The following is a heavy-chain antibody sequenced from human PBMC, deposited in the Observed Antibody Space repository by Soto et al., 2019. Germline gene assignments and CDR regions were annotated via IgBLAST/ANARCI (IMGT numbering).Heavy chain of an antibody. CDR3: ARDLTGDYYDSSGFAY. V-gene: IGHV1-18*01. CDR2: ISAYNGNT. Sequence: QVQLVQSGAEVKKPGASVKVSCKASGYTFTSYGISWVRQAPGQGLEWMGWISAYNGNTNYAQKLQGRVTMTTDTPTSTAYMELRSLRSDDTAVYYCARDLTGDYYDSSGFAYWGQGTLVTVSS. J-gene: IGHJ4*02. D-gene: IGHD3-22*01. CDR1: GYTFTSYG.